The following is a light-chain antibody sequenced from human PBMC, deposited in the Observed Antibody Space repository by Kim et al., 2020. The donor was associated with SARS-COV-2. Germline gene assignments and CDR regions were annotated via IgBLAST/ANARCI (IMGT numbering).Light chain of an antibody. Sequence: SASVGDRVTSTCRASQSINGWLAWYQQKPGKAPNLLIYDASSLESGVPSRFSGSGSGTEFTLTISSLQPDDFATYYCQQYNGYVLTFGGGTKLEI. CDR3: QQYNGYVLT. CDR2: DAS. V-gene: IGKV1-5*01. CDR1: QSINGW. J-gene: IGKJ4*01.